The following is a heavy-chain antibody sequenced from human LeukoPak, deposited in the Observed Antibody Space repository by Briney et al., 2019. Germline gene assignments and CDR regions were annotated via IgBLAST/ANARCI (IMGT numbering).Heavy chain of an antibody. CDR3: ARDFPYDYGDYVGVGHWFDP. D-gene: IGHD4-17*01. CDR2: IYYSGST. J-gene: IGHJ5*02. Sequence: PSETLSLTCTVSGGSISSSSYYWGWIRQPPGKGLEWIGSIYYSGSTYYNPSLKSRVTISVDTSKNQFSLKLSSVTAADTAVYYCARDFPYDYGDYVGVGHWFDPWGQGTLVTVSS. V-gene: IGHV4-39*07. CDR1: GGSISSSSYY.